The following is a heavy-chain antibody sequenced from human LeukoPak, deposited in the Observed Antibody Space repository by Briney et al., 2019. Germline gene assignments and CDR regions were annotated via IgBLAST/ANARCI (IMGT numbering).Heavy chain of an antibody. V-gene: IGHV3-66*01. CDR1: RFSVSHNY. CDR2: IYSGGST. D-gene: IGHD4-17*01. J-gene: IGHJ6*02. CDR3: ARTVTFDGMDV. Sequence: PGGSLTLPCPPCRFSVSHNYMLGLHQPPRKGLEWVSDIYSGGSTYHADSVKGRFTITRNNSKNPLYLQMNGLRAEDTAVYYCARTVTFDGMDVWGQGTTVTVSS.